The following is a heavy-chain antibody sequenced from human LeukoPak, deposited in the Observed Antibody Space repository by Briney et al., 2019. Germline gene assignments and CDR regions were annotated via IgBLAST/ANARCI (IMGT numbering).Heavy chain of an antibody. V-gene: IGHV4-30-2*01. CDR2: VYQSGAT. J-gene: IGHJ1*01. CDR3: ARGWTGGDFEY. CDR1: GDRINSGGYH. Sequence: PSETLSLTCAVSGDRINSGGYHWSWIRQPPGKGLEWIGYVYQSGATYYSPSLKSRVAISPDTSKNQFSLRLTSVTAADTAVYFCARGWTGGDFEYWGQGILVTVSS. D-gene: IGHD1-14*01.